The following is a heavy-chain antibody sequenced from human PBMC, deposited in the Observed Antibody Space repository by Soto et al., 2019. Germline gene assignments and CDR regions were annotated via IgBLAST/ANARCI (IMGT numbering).Heavy chain of an antibody. J-gene: IGHJ4*02. V-gene: IGHV4-59*12. CDR1: GDSIDNYY. CDR3: ARSGRFLELLFYLDS. CDR2: IYYSGST. D-gene: IGHD3-3*01. Sequence: SSETLSLTCTVSGDSIDNYYWSWIRQSPGKGLEWIGYIYYSGSTTYSPSLKSRVTISVDRAKSQFSLRLRSVTAADTAVYYCARSGRFLELLFYLDSWGQGALVTVS.